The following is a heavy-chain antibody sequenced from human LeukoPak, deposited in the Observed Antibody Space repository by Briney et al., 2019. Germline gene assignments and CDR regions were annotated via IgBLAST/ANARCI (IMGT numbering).Heavy chain of an antibody. CDR3: AREGYCSGGSCYHPDAFDI. D-gene: IGHD2-15*01. CDR1: GGSFSGYY. J-gene: IGHJ3*02. CDR2: INHSGST. Sequence: PSETLSLTCAVYGGSFSGYYWSWIRQPPGKGLEWIGEINHSGSTNYNPALKSRVTMSVDTSKNQFSLKLSSVTAADTAVYYCAREGYCSGGSCYHPDAFDIWGQGTMVTVSS. V-gene: IGHV4-34*01.